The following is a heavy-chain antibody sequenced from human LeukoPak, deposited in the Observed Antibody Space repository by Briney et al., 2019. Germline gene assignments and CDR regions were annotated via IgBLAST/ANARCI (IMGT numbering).Heavy chain of an antibody. CDR1: GYTFTSYG. CDR3: ATPVGQQQRAIKNDYYYGMDV. V-gene: IGHV1-18*01. D-gene: IGHD6-13*01. Sequence: GASVKVSCKASGYTFTSYGISWVRQAPGQGLEWMGWISAYNGNTNYAQKLQGRVTMTTDTSTSTAYMELSSLRSEDTAVYYCATPVGQQQRAIKNDYYYGMDVWGQGTTVTVSS. J-gene: IGHJ6*02. CDR2: ISAYNGNT.